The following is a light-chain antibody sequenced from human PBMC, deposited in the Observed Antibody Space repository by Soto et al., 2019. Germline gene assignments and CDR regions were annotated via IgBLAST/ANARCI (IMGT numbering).Light chain of an antibody. CDR1: QSISSY. Sequence: DIQMTQSPSSLSASVGDRVTITCRASQSISSYLNWYQQKPGKAPKLLIYAASSLQSGVPSRFSGSGSGTDFTLTISSLQPEDFAXYYCQQSYSTPYTFGQGTKLEIK. J-gene: IGKJ2*01. CDR3: QQSYSTPYT. V-gene: IGKV1-39*01. CDR2: AAS.